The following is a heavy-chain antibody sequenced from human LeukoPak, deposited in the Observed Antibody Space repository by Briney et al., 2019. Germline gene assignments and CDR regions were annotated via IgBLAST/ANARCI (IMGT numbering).Heavy chain of an antibody. V-gene: IGHV1-46*01. J-gene: IGHJ4*02. Sequence: ASVKVSCKASGYTFTSYYMHWVRQAPGQGLEWMGIINPSGGSTSYAQKFQGRVTMTRDTSTSTVYMELSSLRSEDTAVYYCARGRFLEMATIGASYGFDYWGQGTLVTVSS. CDR1: GYTFTSYY. CDR2: INPSGGST. D-gene: IGHD5-24*01. CDR3: ARGRFLEMATIGASYGFDY.